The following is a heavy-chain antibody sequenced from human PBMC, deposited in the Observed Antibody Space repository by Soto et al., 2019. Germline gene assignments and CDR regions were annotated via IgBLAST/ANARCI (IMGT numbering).Heavy chain of an antibody. D-gene: IGHD3-3*02. V-gene: IGHV4-4*07. CDR3: ARSPSTSTIGTFDI. J-gene: IGHJ3*02. CDR1: GGAISAFY. CDR2: IYASGHT. Sequence: QVQLQESGPGLMKPSETLSLTCTVSGGAISAFYWNWVRQSAGKGLEWIGRIYASGHTIYNPSLESRVTMSVDTSKHQFSLRLNSVTAADTAVYYCARSPSTSTIGTFDIWGQGTMVTVSS.